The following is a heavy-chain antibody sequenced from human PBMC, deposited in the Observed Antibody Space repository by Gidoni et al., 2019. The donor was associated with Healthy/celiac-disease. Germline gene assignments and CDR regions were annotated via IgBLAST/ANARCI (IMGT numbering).Heavy chain of an antibody. J-gene: IGHJ6*02. Sequence: EVQLVESGGGLVQPGGSLRLSCAASGFTVSSNYMSWVRQAPGKGLEWVSVNYSGGSTYCADSVKGRFTISRDNSKNTLYLQMNSLRAEDTAVYYCARDDNWGYYYYGMDVWGQGTTVTVSS. CDR2: NYSGGST. CDR1: GFTVSSNY. D-gene: IGHD7-27*01. CDR3: ARDDNWGYYYYGMDV. V-gene: IGHV3-66*01.